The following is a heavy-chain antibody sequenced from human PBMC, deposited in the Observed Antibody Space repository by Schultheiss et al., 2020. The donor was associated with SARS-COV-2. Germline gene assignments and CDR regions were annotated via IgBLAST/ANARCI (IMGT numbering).Heavy chain of an antibody. V-gene: IGHV4-59*08. J-gene: IGHJ4*02. Sequence: SETLSLTCAVYGGSFSGYYWSWIRQPPGKGLEWIGFIHDSGSTNYNPSLKSRVTISVDTSKNQFSLKLTSVTAADTAVYYCARRRSDGNWYLDTWGQGTLVTVSS. CDR1: GGSFSGYY. D-gene: IGHD4-23*01. CDR2: IHDSGST. CDR3: ARRRSDGNWYLDT.